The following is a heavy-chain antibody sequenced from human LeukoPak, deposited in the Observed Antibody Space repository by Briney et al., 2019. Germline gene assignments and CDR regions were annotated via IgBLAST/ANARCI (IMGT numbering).Heavy chain of an antibody. CDR3: ARERFETGDCGGDCSPFDY. Sequence: GGSLRLSCEASGFTLSNYNMNWVRQAPGKGLEWISYISSSSSTIYSADSVKGRFTLSRDNAKNSLFLRMNSLRAEDTAVYFCARERFETGDCGGDCSPFDYWGQGALVTVSS. V-gene: IGHV3-48*04. CDR2: ISSSSSTI. D-gene: IGHD2-21*02. J-gene: IGHJ4*02. CDR1: GFTLSNYN.